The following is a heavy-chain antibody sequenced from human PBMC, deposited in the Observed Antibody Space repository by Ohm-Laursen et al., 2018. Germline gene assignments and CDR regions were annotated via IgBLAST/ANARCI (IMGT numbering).Heavy chain of an antibody. J-gene: IGHJ6*02. CDR3: ARDAPEARNEMDV. V-gene: IGHV4-4*07. CDR2: VYPSGTT. Sequence: TLSLTCTVPGASISNYYWSWIRQPAGKGLEWIGRVYPSGTTYYNPSLKSRLTMSVDTSKNQFSMKLNSVTAADTALYYCARDAPEARNEMDVWGQGTPVTVSS. D-gene: IGHD1-1*01. CDR1: GASISNYY.